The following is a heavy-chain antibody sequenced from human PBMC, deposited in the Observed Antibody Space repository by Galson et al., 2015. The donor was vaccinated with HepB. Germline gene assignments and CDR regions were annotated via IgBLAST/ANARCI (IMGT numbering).Heavy chain of an antibody. CDR3: AKKGPEGRSDFDY. J-gene: IGHJ4*02. Sequence: SLRLSCAAAGFTFSSYAMSWVRQAPGKGLEWVSAISGSGGSTYYADSVKGRFSISRDNSKNTLYLQMNSLRAEDTAVYYCAKKGPEGRSDFDYWGQGTLVTVSS. CDR1: GFTFSSYA. CDR2: ISGSGGST. V-gene: IGHV3-23*01.